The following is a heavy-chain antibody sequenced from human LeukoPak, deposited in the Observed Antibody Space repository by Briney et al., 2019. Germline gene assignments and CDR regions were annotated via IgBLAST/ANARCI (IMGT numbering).Heavy chain of an antibody. J-gene: IGHJ4*02. CDR3: VRATGF. CDR2: ISSNGDNT. Sequence: GGSLRLSCSVSGFTFSTYVMHWVRQAPGKGLEYVSAISSNGDNTYYADSVKGRFTISRDNSKNTLYLQMSSLRADDTAVYYCVRATGFWGQGTLVTVSS. CDR1: GFTFSTYV. V-gene: IGHV3-64D*06.